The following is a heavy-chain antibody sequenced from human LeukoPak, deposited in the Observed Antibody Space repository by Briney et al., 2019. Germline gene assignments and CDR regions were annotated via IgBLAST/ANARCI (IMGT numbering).Heavy chain of an antibody. CDR1: GFTFSSYS. V-gene: IGHV3-48*01. J-gene: IGHJ5*02. D-gene: IGHD2-2*01. CDR3: ARTGYYSSTSCSANGWFDP. CDR2: ISSSSSTI. Sequence: PGGSLRLSCAASGFTFSSYSMNWVRQAPGKGLEWVSYISSSSSTIYYADSVKGRFTISRDNAKNSLYLQMNSLRAEDTAVYYCARTGYYSSTSCSANGWFDPWGQGTLVTVSS.